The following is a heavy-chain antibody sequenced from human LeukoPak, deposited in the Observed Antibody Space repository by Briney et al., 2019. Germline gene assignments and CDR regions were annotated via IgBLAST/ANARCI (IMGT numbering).Heavy chain of an antibody. J-gene: IGHJ4*02. V-gene: IGHV3-7*01. D-gene: IGHD1-1*01. CDR3: ARGGNWPDY. Sequence: GSLRLSCAASGFTFSNYWMSWVRQAPGKGLEWVANIKQDGSDKYYVDSVKGRFTISRDDAKSSLYLQMNSLRAEDTAVYYCARGGNWPDYWGQGTLVTVSS. CDR2: IKQDGSDK. CDR1: GFTFSNYW.